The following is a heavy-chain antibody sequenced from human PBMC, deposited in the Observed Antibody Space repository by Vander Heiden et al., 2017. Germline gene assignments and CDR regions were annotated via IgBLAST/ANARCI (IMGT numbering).Heavy chain of an antibody. J-gene: IGHJ4*02. Sequence: ESGGGVVQPGGSLRLSCVASGFVFSNCVMIWVRQAPGKGLEYVSSIDRNGGDIGYADSVRGRFTISRDNPKNTLYLQLNSLRVEDTALYYCVKDLNWGGCCWGQGTLVTVSS. CDR2: IDRNGGDI. D-gene: IGHD7-27*01. CDR3: VKDLNWGGCC. V-gene: IGHV3-23*01. CDR1: GFVFSNCV.